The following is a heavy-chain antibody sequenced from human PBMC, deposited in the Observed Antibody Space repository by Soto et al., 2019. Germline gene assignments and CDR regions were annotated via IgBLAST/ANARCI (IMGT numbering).Heavy chain of an antibody. CDR2: IIPIFGTA. D-gene: IGHD3-10*01. CDR3: AMRDYYGSGSYYHYYYYGMDV. V-gene: IGHV1-69*06. J-gene: IGHJ6*02. Sequence: SVKVSCKAAGGSFSSYAISWGRQAPGQGLEWMGGIIPIFGTANYAQKFQGRVTITADKSTSTAYMELSSLRSEDTAVYYCAMRDYYGSGSYYHYYYYGMDVWGQGTTVTAP. CDR1: GGSFSSYA.